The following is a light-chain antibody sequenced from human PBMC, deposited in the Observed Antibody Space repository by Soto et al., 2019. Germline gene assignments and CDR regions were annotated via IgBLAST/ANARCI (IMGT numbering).Light chain of an antibody. CDR2: TSD. CDR1: SSNIGSNH. CDR3: AAWDDSRYGVV. J-gene: IGLJ2*01. Sequence: QSVLTQSPSASGTPGQRVIIACSGSSSNIGSNHVNWYRHLPGAAPKLLIFTSDQRPSGVPDRFSGSKSGTTASLAISGLQSGDEADYYCAAWDDSRYGVVFGGGTKLTVL. V-gene: IGLV1-44*01.